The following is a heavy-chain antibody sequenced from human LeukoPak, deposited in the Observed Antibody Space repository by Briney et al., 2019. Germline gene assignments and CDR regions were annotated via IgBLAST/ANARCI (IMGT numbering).Heavy chain of an antibody. CDR2: IYHSGST. CDR1: GGSISSGGYS. V-gene: IGHV4-30-2*02. D-gene: IGHD6-19*01. J-gene: IGHJ4*02. Sequence: SQTLSLTCAVSGGSISSGGYSWSRIRQPPGKGLEWIGYIYHSGSTYYNPSLKSRVTISVDTSKNQFSLKLSSVTAADSAVYYCASSPLISSGWLGFDYSGQGTLVTVSS. CDR3: ASSPLISSGWLGFDY.